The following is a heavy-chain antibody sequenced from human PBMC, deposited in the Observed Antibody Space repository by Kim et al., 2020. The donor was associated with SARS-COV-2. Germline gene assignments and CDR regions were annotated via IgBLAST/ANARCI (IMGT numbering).Heavy chain of an antibody. V-gene: IGHV4-34*01. CDR2: INHSGST. CDR3: ARALPYSSSWYAGGNQNWLEP. CDR1: GGSFSGYY. D-gene: IGHD6-13*01. J-gene: IGHJ5*02. Sequence: SETLSLTCAVYGGSFSGYYWSWIRQPPGKGLEWIGEINHSGSTNYNPSLKSRVTISVDTSKNQFSLKLSSVTAADTAVYYCARALPYSSSWYAGGNQNWLEPWGPGTLFTVSS.